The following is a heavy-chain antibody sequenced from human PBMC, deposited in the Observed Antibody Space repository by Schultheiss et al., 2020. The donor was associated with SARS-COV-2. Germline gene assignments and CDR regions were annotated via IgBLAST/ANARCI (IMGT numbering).Heavy chain of an antibody. CDR1: GFTFSSYE. V-gene: IGHV3-48*03. CDR2: ISSSGSTI. CDR3: AREGSYDILTGFDY. Sequence: GGSLRLSCAASGFTFSSYEMNWVRQAPGKGLEWVSHISSSGSTIYYADSVKGRFTISRDNAKNSLYLQMNSLRAEDTAVYYCAREGSYDILTGFDYWGQGTLVTVSS. J-gene: IGHJ4*02. D-gene: IGHD3-9*01.